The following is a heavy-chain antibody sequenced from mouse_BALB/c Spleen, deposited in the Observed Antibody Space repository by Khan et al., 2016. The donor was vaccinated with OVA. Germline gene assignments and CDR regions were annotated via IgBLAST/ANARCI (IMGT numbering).Heavy chain of an antibody. CDR2: ISYDGSN. CDR3: TRDNKYYGYLAY. V-gene: IGHV3-6*02. CDR1: GYSITSGYY. Sequence: DVHLVESGPGLVKPSQSLSLTCSVTGYSITSGYYWNWIRQFPGNKLEWMGYISYDGSNNYNPSLKNRISITRDQSENQFFLTLNSVNTEDTATYYGTRDNKYYGYLAYWGPGTLVTVSA. J-gene: IGHJ3*01. D-gene: IGHD1-2*01.